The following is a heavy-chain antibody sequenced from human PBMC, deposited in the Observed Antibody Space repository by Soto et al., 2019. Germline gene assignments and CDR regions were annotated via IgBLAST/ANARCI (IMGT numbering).Heavy chain of an antibody. V-gene: IGHV3-30-3*01. Sequence: GGSLRLSCAASGFTFISYAMHWVRQAPGKGLEWVAVISYDGSNKYYADSVKGRFTISRDNSKNTLYLQMNSLRAEDTAVYYCARVDSSSWYDYYYYGMDVWGQGTTVTVSS. J-gene: IGHJ6*02. CDR1: GFTFISYA. CDR2: ISYDGSNK. CDR3: ARVDSSSWYDYYYYGMDV. D-gene: IGHD6-13*01.